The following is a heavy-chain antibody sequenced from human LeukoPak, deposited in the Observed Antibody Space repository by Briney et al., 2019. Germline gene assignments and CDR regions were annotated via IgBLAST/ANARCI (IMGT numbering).Heavy chain of an antibody. J-gene: IGHJ4*02. Sequence: YAMXWVRQAPGXGLEWVSAISGSGGSTYYADSVKGRFTISRDNSKNTLYLQMNSLRAEDTAVYYCAKEAAAVTWGQGTLVTVSS. D-gene: IGHD6-13*01. CDR1: YA. V-gene: IGHV3-23*01. CDR3: AKEAAAVT. CDR2: ISGSGGST.